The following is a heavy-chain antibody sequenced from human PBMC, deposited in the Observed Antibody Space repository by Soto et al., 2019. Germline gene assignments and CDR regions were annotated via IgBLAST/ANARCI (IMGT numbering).Heavy chain of an antibody. J-gene: IGHJ4*02. D-gene: IGHD1-26*01. V-gene: IGHV1-69*01. CDR3: ARDGGSDSGGIDY. CDR2: IIPIFGTA. Sequence: QVQLVQSGAEVKKPGSSVKVSCKASGGTFSSYSINWVRQAPGQGHEWMGEIIPIFGTANYAQKFQGTVTITADESTSTAYMELSRLRSEDTAVYYCARDGGSDSGGIDYWGQGTLVTVSS. CDR1: GGTFSSYS.